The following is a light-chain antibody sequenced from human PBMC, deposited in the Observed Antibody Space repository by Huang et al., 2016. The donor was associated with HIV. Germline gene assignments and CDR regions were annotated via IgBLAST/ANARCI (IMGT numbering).Light chain of an antibody. J-gene: IGKJ5*01. CDR2: SAS. CDR3: QQYSSSPIT. Sequence: EIVLTQSPGTLSLSPGERATLSCRASQSVAINYLAWYQQTPGQAPRLLIYSASYRATGIPGRFSGSGSGTDFTLTINSLEPADFAMYYCQQYSSSPITFGQGTRLEMK. CDR1: QSVAINY. V-gene: IGKV3-20*01.